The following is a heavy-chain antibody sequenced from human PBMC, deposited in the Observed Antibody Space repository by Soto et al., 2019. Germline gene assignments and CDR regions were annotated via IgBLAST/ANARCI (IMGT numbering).Heavy chain of an antibody. V-gene: IGHV1-69*01. D-gene: IGHD1-26*01. Sequence: RXSVKVSCNASGGTFISYAIIWGRQAPGQGLEWMGGIIPIFGTANYAQKFQGRVTITADESTSTAYMELSSLRSEDTAVYYCARPGLYSGRKDYYYYGMDVWGQGTTVTVSS. CDR3: ARPGLYSGRKDYYYYGMDV. CDR2: IIPIFGTA. CDR1: GGTFISYA. J-gene: IGHJ6*02.